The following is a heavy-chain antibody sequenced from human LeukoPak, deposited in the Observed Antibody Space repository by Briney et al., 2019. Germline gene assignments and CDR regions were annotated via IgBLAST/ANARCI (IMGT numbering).Heavy chain of an antibody. D-gene: IGHD1-14*01. CDR2: IYYSGST. Sequence: SSETLSLTCAVSGGSISSGGYYWSWIRQHPGKGLEWIGYIYYSGSTYYNPSLKSRVTISVDTSKNQFSLKLSSVTAADTAVYYCARVDRTWQIDYWGQGTLVTVSS. J-gene: IGHJ4*02. CDR1: GGSISSGGYY. CDR3: ARVDRTWQIDY. V-gene: IGHV4-31*11.